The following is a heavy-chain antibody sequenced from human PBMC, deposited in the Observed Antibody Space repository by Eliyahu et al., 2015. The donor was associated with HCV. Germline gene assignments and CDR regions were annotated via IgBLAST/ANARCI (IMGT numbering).Heavy chain of an antibody. J-gene: IGHJ4*02. V-gene: IGHV3-30-3*01. CDR2: ISYDGSNK. Sequence: QVQVVESGGGVVQPGRSLRLSCAASGFTFGSYXMHWVRQAPGKGLEWVAFISYDGSNKYYADSVKGRFTISRDNSKSTLYLHMNSLRAEDTAVYYCARDRGARYVDTHFDYWGQGTLVTVSS. CDR1: GFTFGSYX. D-gene: IGHD3-10*01. CDR3: ARDRGARYVDTHFDY.